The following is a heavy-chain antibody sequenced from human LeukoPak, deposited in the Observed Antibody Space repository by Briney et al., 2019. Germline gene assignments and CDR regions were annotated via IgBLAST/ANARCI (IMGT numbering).Heavy chain of an antibody. CDR1: GFTFSSYS. Sequence: GGSLRLSCAASGFTFSSYSMNWVRQAPGKGLEWVSSISSSSSYIYYADSVKGRFTISRDNAKNSLYLQMNSLRAEDTAVYCCASGMVRGVNNWFDPWGQGTLVTVSS. V-gene: IGHV3-21*01. D-gene: IGHD3-10*01. CDR2: ISSSSSYI. CDR3: ASGMVRGVNNWFDP. J-gene: IGHJ5*02.